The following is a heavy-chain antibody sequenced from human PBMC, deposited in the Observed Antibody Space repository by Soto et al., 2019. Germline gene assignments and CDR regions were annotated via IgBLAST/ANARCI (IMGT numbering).Heavy chain of an antibody. D-gene: IGHD2-15*01. V-gene: IGHV4-34*01. CDR2: INHSGST. Sequence: SETLSLTCAVYGGSFSGYYWSWIRQPPGKGLEWIGEINHSGSTNYNPSLKSRVTISVDTSKNQFSLKLSSVTAADTAVYYCARGILLRHNFDYWGQGTLVTVSS. CDR1: GGSFSGYY. CDR3: ARGILLRHNFDY. J-gene: IGHJ4*02.